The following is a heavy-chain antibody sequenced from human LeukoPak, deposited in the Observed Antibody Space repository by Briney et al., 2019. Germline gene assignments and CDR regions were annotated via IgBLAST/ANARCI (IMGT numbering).Heavy chain of an antibody. CDR2: IGAYNGNT. CDR1: GYTFTSYG. J-gene: IGHJ4*02. Sequence: ASVKVSCKASGYTFTSYGISWVRQAPGQGLEWMGWIGAYNGNTNYAQKLQGRVTTTTDTSTSTAYMELRSLRSDDTAVYYCARASPAPKYYYDSSGYPRIGDYWGQGTLVTVSS. D-gene: IGHD3-22*01. CDR3: ARASPAPKYYYDSSGYPRIGDY. V-gene: IGHV1-18*01.